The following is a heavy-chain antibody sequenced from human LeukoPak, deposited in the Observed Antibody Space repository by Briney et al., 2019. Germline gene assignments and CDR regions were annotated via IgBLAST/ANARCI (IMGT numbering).Heavy chain of an antibody. V-gene: IGHV1-58*02. D-gene: IGHD5-12*01. CDR2: IVVCSCKT. Sequence: TPVKVSCQAFGFTFNSCAMQWVRPARGQRLEGIGWIVVCSCKTNYAQNYQERVTITRDMSTSTAYMELSSLRSEDTAVYYCAAGHGYSGYVRGNYYYCGMYVWGQGATLSVCS. J-gene: IGHJ6*02. CDR1: GFTFNSCA. CDR3: AAGHGYSGYVRGNYYYCGMYV.